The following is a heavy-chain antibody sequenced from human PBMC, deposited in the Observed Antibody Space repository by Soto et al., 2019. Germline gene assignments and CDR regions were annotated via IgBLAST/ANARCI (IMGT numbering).Heavy chain of an antibody. J-gene: IGHJ4*02. CDR1: GFTFDYYW. CDR2: VHSGGTTT. D-gene: IGHD3-22*01. Sequence: GGSLRLSCAASGFTFDYYWMHWVRQAPGKGLVWVSRVHSGGTTTTYADSVKGRFTISRDNARNTVSLQMSSLRAEDTAIYYCAKTRDSSGYINYYFDYWGQGTLVTVSS. CDR3: AKTRDSSGYINYYFDY. V-gene: IGHV3-74*01.